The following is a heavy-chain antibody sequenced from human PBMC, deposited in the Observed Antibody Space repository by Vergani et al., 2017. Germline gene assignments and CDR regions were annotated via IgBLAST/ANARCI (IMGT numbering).Heavy chain of an antibody. D-gene: IGHD2-15*01. CDR2: IYTSGST. J-gene: IGHJ4*02. V-gene: IGHV4-4*09. CDR1: GGSISSYY. Sequence: QVQLQESGPGLVKPSETLSLICTVSGGSISSYYWSWTRQPPGKGLEWSGYIYTSGSTYYNPSLKSRVTISVDTSKNQFSLKLSSVTAADTAVYYCARVLSYGSGAFDYWGQGTLVTVSS. CDR3: ARVLSYGSGAFDY.